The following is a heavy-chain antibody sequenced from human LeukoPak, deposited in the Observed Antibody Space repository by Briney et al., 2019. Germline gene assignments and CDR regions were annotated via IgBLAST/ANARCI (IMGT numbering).Heavy chain of an antibody. D-gene: IGHD6-19*01. V-gene: IGHV4-59*08. CDR2: IYFSGST. J-gene: IGHJ5*02. Sequence: SETLSLTCTVSGVAISSYYWSSVWQPPGKGLGWVGCIYFSGSTNYNPSPHSRVTISVDQSKNQFSLKLSSVTAADTAVYYCARLRYSSRMYGGKWFDPWGQGTLVTVSS. CDR1: GVAISSYY. CDR3: ARLRYSSRMYGGKWFDP.